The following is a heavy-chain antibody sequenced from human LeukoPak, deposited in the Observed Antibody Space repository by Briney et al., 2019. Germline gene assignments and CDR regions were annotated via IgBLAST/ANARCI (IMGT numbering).Heavy chain of an antibody. CDR3: ARAGGGYDLRSWYFDY. CDR2: INPNSGGT. Sequence: ASVKVSCKASGYTFTGYYMHWVRQAPGQGLEWMGWINPNSGGTNYAQKFQGRVTITRDTSISTAYMELSRLRSDDTAVYYCARAGGGYDLRSWYFDYWGKGTTVSVSS. V-gene: IGHV1-2*02. D-gene: IGHD5-12*01. CDR1: GYTFTGYY. J-gene: IGHJ4*03.